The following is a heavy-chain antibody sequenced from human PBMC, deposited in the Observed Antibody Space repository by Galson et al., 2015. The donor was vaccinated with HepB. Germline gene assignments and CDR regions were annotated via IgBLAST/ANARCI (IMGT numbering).Heavy chain of an antibody. V-gene: IGHV3-21*01. D-gene: IGHD3-22*01. CDR2: ISSSSSYI. CDR1: GFTFSSYA. CDR3: ARVGYDSSGYDTGMDV. J-gene: IGHJ6*02. Sequence: SLRLSCAASGFTFSSYAMHWVRQAPGKGLEWVSSISSSSSYIYYADSVKGRFTISRDNAKNSPYLQMNSLRAEDTAVYYCARVGYDSSGYDTGMDVWGQGTTVTVSS.